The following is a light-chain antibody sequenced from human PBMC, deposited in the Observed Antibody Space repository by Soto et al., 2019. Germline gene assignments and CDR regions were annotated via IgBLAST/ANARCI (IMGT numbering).Light chain of an antibody. Sequence: EIVMTQSPATLSVSPGERATLSCRASQSVRDNLAWYQQKPGQAPRLLIFGASTRATGIPARFSGSGSGTEFTLTISSLQSEDVALYYCQQYNEWPPWTFGQGTKVEIK. CDR2: GAS. CDR1: QSVRDN. CDR3: QQYNEWPPWT. V-gene: IGKV3-15*01. J-gene: IGKJ1*01.